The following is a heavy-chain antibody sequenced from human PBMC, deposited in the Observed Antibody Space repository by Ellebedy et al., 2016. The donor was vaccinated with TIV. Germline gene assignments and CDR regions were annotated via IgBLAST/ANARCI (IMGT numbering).Heavy chain of an antibody. V-gene: IGHV3-23*01. CDR1: GFTFSSYA. CDR3: AKKGGVAASHIYYYYGMDV. Sequence: GGSLRLXXAASGFTFSSYAMSWVRQAPGKGLEWVSAISGSGGSTYYADSVKGRFTISRDNSKNTLYLQMNSLRAEDTAVYYCAKKGGVAASHIYYYYGMDVWGQGTTVTVSS. J-gene: IGHJ6*02. CDR2: ISGSGGST. D-gene: IGHD6-25*01.